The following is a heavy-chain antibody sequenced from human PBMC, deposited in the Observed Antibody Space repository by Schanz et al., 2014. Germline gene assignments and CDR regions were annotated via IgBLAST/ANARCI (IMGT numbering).Heavy chain of an antibody. J-gene: IGHJ6*03. V-gene: IGHV3-20*04. CDR2: INWNGGST. D-gene: IGHD6-19*01. CDR3: ARDHQWLARYYMDV. CDR1: GFGFDDYA. Sequence: EVQLVESGGGVVRPGGSLRLSCAASGFGFDDYAMSWVRQAPGKGLEWVSGINWNGGSTGYADSVKGRFTISRDNGKKSLYLQMNSLRAEDTAVYYCARDHQWLARYYMDVWGKGTTVTVSS.